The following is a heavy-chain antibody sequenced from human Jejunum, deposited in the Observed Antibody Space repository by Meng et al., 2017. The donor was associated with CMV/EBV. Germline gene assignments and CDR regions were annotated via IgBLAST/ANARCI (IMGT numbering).Heavy chain of an antibody. D-gene: IGHD3-9*01. CDR1: GFSFSDHY. CDR3: AKDSPILTV. CDR2: ISSSSSNT. V-gene: IGHV3-11*05. J-gene: IGHJ4*02. Sequence: QVQLVESGGGLVKPGGSLRLSCAASGFSFSDHYMSWIRQAPGKGVEWVSYISSSSSNTKYAESVRGRFTVSRDNAKNSLYLQMDSLRAEDTAIYYCAKDSPILTVWGQGTLVTVSS.